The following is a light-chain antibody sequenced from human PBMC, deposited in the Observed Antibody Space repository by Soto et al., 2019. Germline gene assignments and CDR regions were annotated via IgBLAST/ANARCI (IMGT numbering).Light chain of an antibody. Sequence: DIQMTQSPSSLSASVGDRVTITCRASQSISSYLNWYQQKPGEAPELLIYAASSLHSGVPSRFSGSGSGTDFTLTIRSLQPEDFATYYCQQSYSTHPLTFGGGTKVEIK. CDR3: QQSYSTHPLT. CDR2: AAS. V-gene: IGKV1-39*01. J-gene: IGKJ4*01. CDR1: QSISSY.